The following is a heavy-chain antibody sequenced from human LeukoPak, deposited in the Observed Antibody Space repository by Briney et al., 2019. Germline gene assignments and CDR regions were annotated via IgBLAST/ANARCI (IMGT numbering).Heavy chain of an antibody. D-gene: IGHD1-26*01. Sequence: GGSLRLSCAASRFTFSSYTMSWVRQAPGKGLEWVSAISGSGDTTYYADSVKGRFTISRDNAKNSLYLQMNSLRAEDTAVYYCATERSYYESPEGSVGAFDIWGPGTMVTVSS. CDR3: ATERSYYESPEGSVGAFDI. J-gene: IGHJ3*02. CDR1: RFTFSSYT. V-gene: IGHV3-23*01. CDR2: ISGSGDTT.